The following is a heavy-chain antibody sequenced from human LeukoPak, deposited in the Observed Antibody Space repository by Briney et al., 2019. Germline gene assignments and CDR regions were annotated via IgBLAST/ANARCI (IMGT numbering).Heavy chain of an antibody. Sequence: GGSLRLSCAASGFTVSSNYMSWVRQAPGKGLEWVSVIYRGGSTYYADSVKGRFTISRDKSKNPLYLQMNSLRAEDTAVYYGARADYGDYGGWFDLWGQGTLVTVSS. J-gene: IGHJ5*02. CDR3: ARADYGDYGGWFDL. D-gene: IGHD4-17*01. CDR1: GFTVSSNY. V-gene: IGHV3-53*01. CDR2: IYRGGST.